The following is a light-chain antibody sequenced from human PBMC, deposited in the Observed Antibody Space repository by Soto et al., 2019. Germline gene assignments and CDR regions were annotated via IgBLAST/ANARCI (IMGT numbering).Light chain of an antibody. Sequence: QSALTQPASASGSLGQSITIPCTGSDSDVGAYNFVSWYQQRPGTAPKLIIYEVTGRPSGVSSRFSGSKSGNTASLNISGLQAEDEADYHCCSYTRTATPGVFGGGTKVTVL. CDR3: CSYTRTATPGV. J-gene: IGLJ3*02. CDR1: DSDVGAYNF. V-gene: IGLV2-14*01. CDR2: EVT.